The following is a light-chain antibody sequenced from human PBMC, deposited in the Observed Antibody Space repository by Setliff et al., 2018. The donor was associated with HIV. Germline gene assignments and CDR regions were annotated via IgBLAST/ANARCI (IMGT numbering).Light chain of an antibody. Sequence: QPALTQPRSMSGSPGQSVTISCSGTSSDVGGYNYISWYQQYPGKAPKLLIYDVAYRPSGVPDRFSGSKSGNTASLIISGLQAEDEADYFCCSYAGSYTWVFGGGTK. CDR1: SSDVGGYNY. V-gene: IGLV2-11*01. CDR2: DVA. CDR3: CSYAGSYTWV. J-gene: IGLJ3*02.